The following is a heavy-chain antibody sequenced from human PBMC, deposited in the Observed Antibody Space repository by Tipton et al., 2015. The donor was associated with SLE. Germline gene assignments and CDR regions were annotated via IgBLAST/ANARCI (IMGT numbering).Heavy chain of an antibody. J-gene: IGHJ1*01. CDR2: ISFDGTNT. V-gene: IGHV3-30*14. CDR3: VRGFLYDGFQV. D-gene: IGHD2-2*02. Sequence: SLRLSCAASGFTFSHHAFHWVRQSPGKGLEWVAVISFDGTNTFYADSLKGRFTISRDNSKNTLFLQINTLRPDDTAVYYCVRGFLYDGFQVWGQGTLVTVSS. CDR1: GFTFSHHA.